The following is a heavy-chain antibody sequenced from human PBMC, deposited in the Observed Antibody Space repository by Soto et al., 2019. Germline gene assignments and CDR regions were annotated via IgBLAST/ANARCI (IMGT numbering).Heavy chain of an antibody. J-gene: IGHJ5*02. V-gene: IGHV4-34*01. CDR3: AGQDGQTTVTTVRVWFDP. Sequence: SSETLSLTCAVYGGSFSGYYWSWIRQPPGKGLEGSGEINHSGSTNYNPSLKSRVTISVDTSKNQCSLKLRSVTAADTAVYYCAGQDGQTTVTTVRVWFDPWGQGTLVNVSS. CDR2: INHSGST. CDR1: GGSFSGYY. D-gene: IGHD4-17*01.